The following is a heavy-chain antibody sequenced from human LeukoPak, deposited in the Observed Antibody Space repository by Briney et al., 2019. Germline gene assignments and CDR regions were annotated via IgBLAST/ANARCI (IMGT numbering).Heavy chain of an antibody. CDR1: GFTFSDYY. V-gene: IGHV3-11*06. D-gene: IGHD6-13*01. J-gene: IGHJ3*02. Sequence: KPGGSLRLSCAASGFTFSDYYMSWIRQAPGKGLEWVSYISSSSSYTNYADSVKGRFTVSRDNSKNTLYLQMSSLRAEDTAVYYCVKASSSWYEAAFDIWGQGTTVTASS. CDR2: ISSSSSYT. CDR3: VKASSSWYEAAFDI.